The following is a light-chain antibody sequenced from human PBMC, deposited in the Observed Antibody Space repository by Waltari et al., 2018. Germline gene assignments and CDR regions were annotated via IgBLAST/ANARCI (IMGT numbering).Light chain of an antibody. CDR1: SSDVGGYNY. J-gene: IGLJ2*01. Sequence: QSALTQPASVSGSPGQSITISCIGTSSDVGGYNYVSWYQQHPGKAPKVMIYDVSNRPSGGSNRCSGSKSGNTASLTMAGLQAEDEADYYCSSYTSGNTVIFGGGTKLTVL. CDR2: DVS. V-gene: IGLV2-14*03. CDR3: SSYTSGNTVI.